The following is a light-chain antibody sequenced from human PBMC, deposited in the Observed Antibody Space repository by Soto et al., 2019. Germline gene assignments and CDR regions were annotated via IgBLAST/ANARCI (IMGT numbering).Light chain of an antibody. Sequence: DILMTQSPSSLSASVGDRVTLTCRASESFSNFLNWYQQKPGKAPKVLIYAASSLQRGVPSRFSGSGSGTDFTLTISSLQPEDFATYYCQQSFSTPYTFGQGTKLEIK. CDR1: ESFSNF. CDR3: QQSFSTPYT. J-gene: IGKJ2*01. V-gene: IGKV1-39*01. CDR2: AAS.